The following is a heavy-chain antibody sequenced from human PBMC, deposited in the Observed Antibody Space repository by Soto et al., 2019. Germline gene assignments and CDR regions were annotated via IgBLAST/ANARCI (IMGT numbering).Heavy chain of an antibody. D-gene: IGHD6-19*01. Sequence: SETLSLTCTVSGGSISSYYWSWIRQPPGKGLEWIGYIYYSGSTNYNPSLKSRVTISVDTSKNQFSLKLSSVTAADTAVYYCARAKQWLVHCWFDPWGQGTLVTVSS. V-gene: IGHV4-59*01. CDR2: IYYSGST. CDR3: ARAKQWLVHCWFDP. CDR1: GGSISSYY. J-gene: IGHJ5*02.